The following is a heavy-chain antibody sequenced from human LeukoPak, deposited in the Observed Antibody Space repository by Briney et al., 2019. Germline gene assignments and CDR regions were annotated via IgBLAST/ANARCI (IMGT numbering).Heavy chain of an antibody. D-gene: IGHD4-17*01. J-gene: IGHJ4*02. V-gene: IGHV4-59*01. Sequence: SETLSLTCTVSGGSISSYYCSWIRQPPGKGLEWIGYIYYGGSTNYNPSLKSRVSISVDTSKNQFSLKLSSVTAADTAVYYCARVNYGAADYWGQGTLVTVSS. CDR3: ARVNYGAADY. CDR1: GGSISSYY. CDR2: IYYGGST.